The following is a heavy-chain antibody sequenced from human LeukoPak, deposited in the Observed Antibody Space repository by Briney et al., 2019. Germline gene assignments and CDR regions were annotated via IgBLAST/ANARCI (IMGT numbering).Heavy chain of an antibody. V-gene: IGHV3-33*01. CDR1: GFTFSSYG. J-gene: IGHJ4*02. D-gene: IGHD3-10*01. CDR2: IWYDGSNK. Sequence: GRSLRLSCAASGFTFSSYGMHWVRQAPGKGLEWVAVIWYDGSNKYYADSVKGRFTISRGNSKNTLYLQMNSLRAEDTAVYYCARPPAKVGWFGESYFDYWGQGTLVTVSS. CDR3: ARPPAKVGWFGESYFDY.